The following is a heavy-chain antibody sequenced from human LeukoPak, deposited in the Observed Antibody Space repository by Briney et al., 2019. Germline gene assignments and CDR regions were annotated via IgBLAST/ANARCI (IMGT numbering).Heavy chain of an antibody. CDR1: GFTFSSYW. Sequence: GGSLRLSCAASGFTFSSYWMSWVRQAPGKGLEWVANIKQDGSEKYYVDSVKGRFTISRDNAKNSLYLQMNSLRAEDTAVYYCARVATGTTPGLDAFDIWGQGTMVTVS. CDR3: ARVATGTTPGLDAFDI. V-gene: IGHV3-7*01. D-gene: IGHD1-1*01. CDR2: IKQDGSEK. J-gene: IGHJ3*02.